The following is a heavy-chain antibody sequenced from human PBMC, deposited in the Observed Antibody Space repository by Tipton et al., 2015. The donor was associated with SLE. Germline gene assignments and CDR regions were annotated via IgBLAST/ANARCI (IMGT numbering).Heavy chain of an antibody. J-gene: IGHJ5*02. CDR2: IYHSGST. Sequence: TLSLTCAVSGYSISSGYYWGWIRQPPGKGLEWIGSIYHSGSTYYNPSLKSRVTISVDTSKNQFSLKLSSVTAADTAVYYCARGHPYCSGGSCYSRWFDPWGQGTLVTVSS. D-gene: IGHD2-15*01. CDR1: GYSISSGYY. CDR3: ARGHPYCSGGSCYSRWFDP. V-gene: IGHV4-38-2*01.